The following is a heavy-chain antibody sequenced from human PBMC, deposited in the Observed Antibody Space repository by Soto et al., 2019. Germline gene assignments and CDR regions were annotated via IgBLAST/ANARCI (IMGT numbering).Heavy chain of an antibody. CDR3: ARDTSASYVWGSYRWGAFDI. V-gene: IGHV3-33*01. J-gene: IGHJ3*02. Sequence: GGSLRLSCAASGFTFSSYGMHWVRQAPGKGLEWVAVIWYDGSNKYYADSVKGRFTISRDNSKNTLYLQMNSLRAEDTAVYYCARDTSASYVWGSYRWGAFDIWGQGTMVTVSS. CDR1: GFTFSSYG. CDR2: IWYDGSNK. D-gene: IGHD3-16*02.